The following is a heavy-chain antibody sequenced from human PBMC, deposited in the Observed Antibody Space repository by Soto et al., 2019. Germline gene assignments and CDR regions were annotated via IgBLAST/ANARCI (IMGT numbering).Heavy chain of an antibody. V-gene: IGHV3-15*01. CDR1: GFTFCNAW. J-gene: IGHJ6*02. CDR3: ARVLKTGYYYYYGMDV. CDR2: IKSKTDGGTT. Sequence: GGSLRLSCAASGFTFCNAWMSWVRQAPGKGLEWVGRIKSKTDGGTTDYAAPVKGRFTISRDDSKNTLYLQMNSLRAEDTAVYYCARVLKTGYYYYYGMDVWGQGTTVTVSS.